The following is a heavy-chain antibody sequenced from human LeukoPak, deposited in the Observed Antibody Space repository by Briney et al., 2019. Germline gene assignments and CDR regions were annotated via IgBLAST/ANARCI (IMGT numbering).Heavy chain of an antibody. D-gene: IGHD2-8*01. Sequence: GGSLRLSCAASGFTFSSYGMHWVRQAPGKGLEWVAVIWYDGSNKYYADSVKGRFTISRDNSKNTLYLQMNSLRAEDTAVYYCARAFGRRSVRNPAPPKDAFDIWGQGTMVTVSS. CDR2: IWYDGSNK. CDR3: ARAFGRRSVRNPAPPKDAFDI. CDR1: GFTFSSYG. V-gene: IGHV3-33*01. J-gene: IGHJ3*02.